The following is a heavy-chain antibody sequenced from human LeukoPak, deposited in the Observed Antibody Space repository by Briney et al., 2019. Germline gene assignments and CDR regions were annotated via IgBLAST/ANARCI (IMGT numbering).Heavy chain of an antibody. Sequence: PGGSLRLSCAASGFTFDDYAMHWVRQAPGKGLEWVSGISWNSGSIGYADSVKGRFTISRDNAKNSLYLQMNSLRAEDTAVYYCAKDLYGGWYNYFDYWGQGTLVTVSS. CDR2: ISWNSGSI. CDR1: GFTFDDYA. D-gene: IGHD6-19*01. J-gene: IGHJ4*02. V-gene: IGHV3-9*01. CDR3: AKDLYGGWYNYFDY.